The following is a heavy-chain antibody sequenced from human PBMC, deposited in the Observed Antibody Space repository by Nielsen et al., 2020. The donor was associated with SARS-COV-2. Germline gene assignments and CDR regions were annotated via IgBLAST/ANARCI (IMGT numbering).Heavy chain of an antibody. CDR1: GGSFSGYY. Sequence: SETLSLTCAVYGGSFSGYYWSWIRQPPGKGLEWIGEINHSGSTNYNPSLKSRVTISVDTSKNQFSLKLSSVTAADTAVYYCARGKRWFDPWGQGTLVTVSS. V-gene: IGHV4-34*01. CDR3: ARGKRWFDP. J-gene: IGHJ5*02. CDR2: INHSGST.